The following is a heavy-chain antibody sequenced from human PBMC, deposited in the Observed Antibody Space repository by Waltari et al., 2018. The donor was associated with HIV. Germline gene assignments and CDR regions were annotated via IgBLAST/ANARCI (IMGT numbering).Heavy chain of an antibody. CDR1: GFSFDDHA. J-gene: IGHJ4*02. Sequence: EVQLVESGGGLVQTGGSLRLSCKASGFSFDDHAMHWVRQVPGKGLEWVSGISWNSRNIGYVDSVKGRFNISRDNTKKSLYLQMDSLRSEDTALYFCARDSIMVVFAKGYFDWWGQGTLVTVAS. CDR3: ARDSIMVVFAKGYFDW. D-gene: IGHD2-15*01. V-gene: IGHV3-9*01. CDR2: ISWNSRNI.